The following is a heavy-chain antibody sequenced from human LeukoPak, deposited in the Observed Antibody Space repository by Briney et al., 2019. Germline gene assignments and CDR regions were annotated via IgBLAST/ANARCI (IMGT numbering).Heavy chain of an antibody. V-gene: IGHV4-61*01. D-gene: IGHD7-27*01. CDR1: GGSVSSATYY. J-gene: IGHJ4*02. CDR3: PREIWGLNYFDY. CDR2: IYYSGST. Sequence: SETLSLTCTVSGGSVSSATYYWSWIRQPPGKGLEWIGYIYYSGSTKYNPSLKSRVTISVDTSKNQFSLMMSSVTAADTSVYYCPREIWGLNYFDYWGQGTLVTVSS.